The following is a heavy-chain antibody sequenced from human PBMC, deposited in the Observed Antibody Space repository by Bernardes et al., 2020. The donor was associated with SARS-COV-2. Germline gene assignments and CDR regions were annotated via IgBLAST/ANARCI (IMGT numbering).Heavy chain of an antibody. CDR2: IYWNDDK. Sequence: PPPPLPLPFPFSGFSLSTSGVGVGWIRQPPGKALEWLALIYWNDDKRYSPSLKSRVTITKDTSKNQVVLTMTNMDPVDTATYYCAHPSRYYYDTDGYYSPDAFDIWGQGTMVAVSS. D-gene: IGHD3-22*01. CDR3: AHPSRYYYDTDGYYSPDAFDI. J-gene: IGHJ3*02. V-gene: IGHV2-5*01. CDR1: GFSLSTSGVG.